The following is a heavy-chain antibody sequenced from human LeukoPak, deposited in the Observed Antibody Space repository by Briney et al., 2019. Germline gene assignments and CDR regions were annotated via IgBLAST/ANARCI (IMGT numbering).Heavy chain of an antibody. CDR1: GFTFSNYG. J-gene: IGHJ4*02. CDR3: AKGGGTGYSSSWYSN. D-gene: IGHD6-13*01. V-gene: IGHV3-30*18. Sequence: YPGGSLRLSCAASGFTFSNYGMHWVRQAPGKGLEWVAVMSYDGSNKSYADSVKGRFTISRDNSKNTLYLQMNSLRPDDTAVYYCAKGGGTGYSSSWYSNWGQGTLVTVSS. CDR2: MSYDGSNK.